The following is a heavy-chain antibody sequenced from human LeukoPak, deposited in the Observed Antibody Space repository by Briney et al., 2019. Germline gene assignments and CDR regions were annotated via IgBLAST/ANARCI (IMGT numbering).Heavy chain of an antibody. CDR3: ARASSGWSYDY. Sequence: PSETLSLTCTVSGDSISSSSYYWGWIRQPPGKGLEWIGIIYYSGSTDYNPSLKGRVTMSVDTSKNQFSLKLSSVTAADTAVYYCARASSGWSYDYWGQGTLVTVSS. V-gene: IGHV4-39*07. CDR1: GDSISSSSYY. J-gene: IGHJ4*02. CDR2: IYYSGST. D-gene: IGHD6-19*01.